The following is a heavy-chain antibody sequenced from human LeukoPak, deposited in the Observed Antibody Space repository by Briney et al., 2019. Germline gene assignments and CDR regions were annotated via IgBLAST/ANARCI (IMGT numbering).Heavy chain of an antibody. CDR2: INRDGSQI. CDR3: ATHWRGR. CDR1: GFTFSSYW. D-gene: IGHD1-1*01. J-gene: IGHJ4*02. Sequence: GGSLRLSCAASGFTFSSYWMSWFRQAPGKGLEWVANINRDGSQIYYVDSVKGRFTISRDNAKNSVHLQMNSLRAEDTAVYYCATHWRGRWGQGTLVTVSS. V-gene: IGHV3-7*01.